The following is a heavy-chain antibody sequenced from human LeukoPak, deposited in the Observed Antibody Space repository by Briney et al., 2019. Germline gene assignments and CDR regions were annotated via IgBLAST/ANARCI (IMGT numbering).Heavy chain of an antibody. V-gene: IGHV7-4-1*02. CDR2: INTNTGNP. D-gene: IGHD6-19*01. J-gene: IGHJ4*02. CDR3: ARGGGSGWYYFDY. CDR1: GGTFSSYA. Sequence: ASVKVSCKASGGTFSSYAISWVRQAPGQGLEWMGWINTNTGNPTYAQGFTGRFVFSLDTSVSTAYLQISSLKAEDTAVYYCARGGGSGWYYFDYWGQGTLVTVSS.